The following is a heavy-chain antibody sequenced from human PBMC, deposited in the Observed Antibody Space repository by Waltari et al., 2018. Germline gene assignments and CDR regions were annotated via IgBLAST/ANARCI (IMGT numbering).Heavy chain of an antibody. CDR2: IIPILGLA. J-gene: IGHJ6*03. V-gene: IGHV1-69*10. Sequence: QVQLVQSGAEVKKPGSSVKVSCKASGGTFSSYAISWVRQAPGQGLEWMGGIIPILGLANYAQKFQGRVTITADKSTSTAYMELISLRSEDTAVYYCARAVAGRKTYYYYYMDVWGKGTTVTVSS. D-gene: IGHD6-19*01. CDR3: ARAVAGRKTYYYYYMDV. CDR1: GGTFSSYA.